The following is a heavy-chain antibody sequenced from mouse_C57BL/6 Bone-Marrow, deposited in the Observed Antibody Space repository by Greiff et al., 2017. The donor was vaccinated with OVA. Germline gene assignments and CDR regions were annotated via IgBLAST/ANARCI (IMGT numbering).Heavy chain of an antibody. Sequence: QVQLQQPGAELVKPGASVKLSCKASGYTFTSYWMQWVKQRPGQGLEWIGEIDPSDSYTNYNQKFKGKATLTVDTSSSTAYMQLSSLTSEDSAVYDCARSDTTVVEGFAYWGQGTLVTVSA. CDR2: IDPSDSYT. CDR3: ARSDTTVVEGFAY. V-gene: IGHV1-50*01. D-gene: IGHD1-1*01. CDR1: GYTFTSYW. J-gene: IGHJ3*01.